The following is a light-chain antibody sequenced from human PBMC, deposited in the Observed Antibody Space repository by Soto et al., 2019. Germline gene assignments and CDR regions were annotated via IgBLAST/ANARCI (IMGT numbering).Light chain of an antibody. CDR2: EVN. V-gene: IGLV2-14*01. J-gene: IGLJ1*01. Sequence: QSVLTQPASVSGSPGQSVTISCTGPRSDIGDSNFISWYQHSPGKAPRLLIYEVNNRPSGGSRRFSGSKAGNTASLTISGLLDDDEADYFCASFRSGTILVFGSGTKVTVL. CDR1: RSDIGDSNF. CDR3: ASFRSGTILV.